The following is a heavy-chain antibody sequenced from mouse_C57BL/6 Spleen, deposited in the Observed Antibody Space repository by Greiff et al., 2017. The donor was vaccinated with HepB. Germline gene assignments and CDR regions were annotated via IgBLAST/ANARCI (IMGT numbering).Heavy chain of an antibody. D-gene: IGHD1-2*01. CDR1: GYSITSGYY. CDR2: ISYDGSN. J-gene: IGHJ2*01. Sequence: EVQLVESGPGLVKPSQSLSLTCSVTGYSITSGYYWNWIRQFPGNKLEWMGYISYDGSNNYNPSLKNRISITRDTSKNQFFLKLNSVTTEDTASYYCARASLRFDYWGQGTTLTVSS. CDR3: ARASLRFDY. V-gene: IGHV3-6*01.